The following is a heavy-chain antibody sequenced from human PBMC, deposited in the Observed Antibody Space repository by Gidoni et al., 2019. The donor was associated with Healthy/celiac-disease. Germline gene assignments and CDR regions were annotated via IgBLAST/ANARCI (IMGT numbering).Heavy chain of an antibody. CDR2: ISYDGSNK. V-gene: IGHV3-30-3*01. J-gene: IGHJ5*02. CDR1: GFTFSSYA. Sequence: QVQLVESGGGVVQPGRSLRLSCAASGFTFSSYAMHWVRQAQGKGLEWVAVISYDGSNKYYADSVKGRFTISRDNSKNTLYLQMNSLRAEDTAVYYCARVSFDPWGQGTLVTVSS. CDR3: ARVSFDP.